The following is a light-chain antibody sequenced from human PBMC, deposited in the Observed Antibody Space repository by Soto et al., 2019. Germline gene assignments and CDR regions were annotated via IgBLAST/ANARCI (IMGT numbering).Light chain of an antibody. CDR1: SGHSSYA. V-gene: IGLV4-69*01. CDR3: QIWGTGWV. J-gene: IGLJ3*02. CDR2: LNSDGSH. Sequence: QPVLTQSPSASASLGASVKLTCTLSSGHSSYAIAWHQQQPEKGPRYLMKLNSDGSHSKGDGIPDRFSGSSSGAERYLTISSLQSEDEADYYCQIWGTGWVFGGGTKLTVL.